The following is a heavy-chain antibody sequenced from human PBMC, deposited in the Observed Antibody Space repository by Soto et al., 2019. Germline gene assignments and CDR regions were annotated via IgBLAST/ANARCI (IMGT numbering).Heavy chain of an antibody. Sequence: VGSLRLSCAASVFTFSSYAMSCVRQAPGKGLEWVSAISGSGGSTYYADSVKGRFTISRDNSKNTLYLQMNSLRAEDTAVYYCANAKYYFDYWGQGTLVTVSS. CDR2: ISGSGGST. V-gene: IGHV3-23*01. CDR3: ANAKYYFDY. J-gene: IGHJ4*02. CDR1: VFTFSSYA. D-gene: IGHD2-15*01.